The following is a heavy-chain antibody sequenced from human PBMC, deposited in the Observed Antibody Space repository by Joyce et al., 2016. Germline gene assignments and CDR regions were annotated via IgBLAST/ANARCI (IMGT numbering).Heavy chain of an antibody. D-gene: IGHD6-19*01. CDR1: GGPFRGFF. CDR2: INNSGVP. V-gene: IGHV4-34*01. J-gene: IGHJ4*02. Sequence: QVQLQQWGAGLLKPSETLSLTCAVSGGPFRGFFWTWVRQAPGKGLEWIVDINNSGVPTYNPSLKTRVTFSVDTSKNQFSLKLTSLSAADTAVYYCARSQWLAPLMYWGQGTPVTVSS. CDR3: ARSQWLAPLMY.